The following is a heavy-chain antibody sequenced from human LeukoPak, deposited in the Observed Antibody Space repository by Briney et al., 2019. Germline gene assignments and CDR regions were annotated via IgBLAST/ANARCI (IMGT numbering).Heavy chain of an antibody. CDR2: IYPGDSDT. D-gene: IGHD6-6*01. V-gene: IGHV5-51*01. J-gene: IGHJ4*02. Sequence: GESLKISFKGSGFTFSSYWIGWVRQVPGKGLEWMGIIYPGDSDTRYSPSFQGQVTISADNSITTAYLQWSSLKASDTAMYYCARSAAARRGLYFDYWGQGTLVTISS. CDR1: GFTFSSYW. CDR3: ARSAAARRGLYFDY.